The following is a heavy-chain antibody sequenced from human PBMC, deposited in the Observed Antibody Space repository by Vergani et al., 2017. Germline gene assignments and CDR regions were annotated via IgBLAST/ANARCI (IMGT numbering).Heavy chain of an antibody. D-gene: IGHD3-3*01. CDR3: ARDLEPAITIFGVVITGGTFDI. J-gene: IGHJ3*02. V-gene: IGHV1-2*02. CDR2: INPNSGGT. CDR1: GYTFTDYY. Sequence: QVQLVQSGAEVKKPGASVKVSCKASGYTFTDYYMHWVRQAPGQGLEWMGWINPNSGGTNYAQKFQGRVTMTRDTSISTTYMELSRLRSDDTAVYYCARDLEPAITIFGVVITGGTFDIWGKGTMVTVSS.